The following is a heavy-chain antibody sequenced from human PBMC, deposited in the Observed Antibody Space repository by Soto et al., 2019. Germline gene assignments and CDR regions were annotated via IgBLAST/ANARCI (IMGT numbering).Heavy chain of an antibody. D-gene: IGHD6-13*01. V-gene: IGHV4-31*03. Sequence: QVQLQESGPGLVKPSQTLSLTYTVSGGSISSGGYYWSWIRQHPGKGLEWIGYIYYSGSTSYNPSLKRRVTIAVDTSKNQFSLKLSSVTAADTAVYYCARGRRIAAPGIWFDPWGQGTLVTVSS. CDR1: GGSISSGGYY. CDR2: IYYSGST. CDR3: ARGRRIAAPGIWFDP. J-gene: IGHJ5*02.